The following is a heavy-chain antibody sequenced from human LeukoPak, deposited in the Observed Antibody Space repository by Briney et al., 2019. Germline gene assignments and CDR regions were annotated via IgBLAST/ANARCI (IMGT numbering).Heavy chain of an antibody. J-gene: IGHJ3*02. CDR2: ISWNSGSI. V-gene: IGHV3-9*01. CDR3: AKGYTASLLNAFDI. Sequence: GRSLRLSCAASEFTFDDYAMHWVRQAPGKGLEWVSGISWNSGSIGYADSVKGRFTISRDNAKNSLYLQMNSLRAEDTALYYCAKGYTASLLNAFDIWGQGTMVTVSS. CDR1: EFTFDDYA. D-gene: IGHD1-20*01.